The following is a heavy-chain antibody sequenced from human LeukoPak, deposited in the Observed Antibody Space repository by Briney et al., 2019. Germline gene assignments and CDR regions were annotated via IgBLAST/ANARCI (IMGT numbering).Heavy chain of an antibody. J-gene: IGHJ3*02. D-gene: IGHD2-21*01. CDR3: ASRHIVAQGAFDI. CDR1: GGSISSGDYY. CDR2: IYYSGGT. Sequence: SETLSLTCTVSGGSISSGDYYWSWIRQPPGKGLEWIGYIYYSGGTYYNPSLKSRVTISVDTSKNQFSLKLSSVTAADTAVYYCASRHIVAQGAFDIWGQGTMVTVSS. V-gene: IGHV4-30-4*01.